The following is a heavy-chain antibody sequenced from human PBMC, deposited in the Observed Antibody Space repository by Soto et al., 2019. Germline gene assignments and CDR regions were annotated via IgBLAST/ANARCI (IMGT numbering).Heavy chain of an antibody. CDR2: ISGDGNTQ. J-gene: IGHJ5*02. CDR1: GFTFNLYT. V-gene: IGHV3-30-3*01. CDR3: ARVPVPTDHYDPLGP. Sequence: GGSLRLSCVASGFTFNLYTMHWLRQAPGKGLEWVAVISGDGNTQYYADSVKGRLTISRDNSKNTLHLQMNSLRVVDTAVYYCARVPVPTDHYDPLGPWGQGTLVTVSS. D-gene: IGHD3-22*01.